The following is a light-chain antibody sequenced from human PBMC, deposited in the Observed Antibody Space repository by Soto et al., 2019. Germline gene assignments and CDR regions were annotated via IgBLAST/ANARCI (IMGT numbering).Light chain of an antibody. CDR1: QSISSY. CDR2: AAS. V-gene: IGKV1-39*01. Sequence: DIQMTQSPSSLSASVGDRVTITCRASQSISSYLNWYQQKPGKAPNLLIYAASTLQSGVPSRFSGSGSGTDFTLTISSLQPEDFTTYYCQQSFSIPLTFGGGTKVDNK. CDR3: QQSFSIPLT. J-gene: IGKJ4*01.